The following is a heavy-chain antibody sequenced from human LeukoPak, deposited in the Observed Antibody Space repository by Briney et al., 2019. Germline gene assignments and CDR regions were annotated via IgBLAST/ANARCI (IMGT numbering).Heavy chain of an antibody. J-gene: IGHJ4*02. CDR3: ARWGLGPSFDY. Sequence: GGSLRLSCAASGFMFNGYSMTWVRQAPGKGLEWVSYISGGSDYIFYTDSVKGRFTISRDNAKKSLYLQLNSLRVEDTAVYYCARWGLGPSFDYWGQGTRVTVSS. CDR1: GFMFNGYS. CDR2: ISGGSDYI. D-gene: IGHD1-26*01. V-gene: IGHV3-21*01.